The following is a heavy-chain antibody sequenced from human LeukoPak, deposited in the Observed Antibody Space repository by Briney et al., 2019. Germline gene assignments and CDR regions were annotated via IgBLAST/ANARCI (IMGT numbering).Heavy chain of an antibody. CDR3: ARHTRGYSSGWYSYYYMDV. Sequence: SETLSLTCTVSGGSISGSTSYWGWVRQSSGKGLEWIGLLNYSGTTYYNPSFKSRVTISVDTSKNQFSLKLNSVTAADTAVYYCARHTRGYSSGWYSYYYMDVWGKGTTVTISS. D-gene: IGHD6-19*01. V-gene: IGHV4-39*01. CDR1: GGSISGSTSY. J-gene: IGHJ6*03. CDR2: LNYSGTT.